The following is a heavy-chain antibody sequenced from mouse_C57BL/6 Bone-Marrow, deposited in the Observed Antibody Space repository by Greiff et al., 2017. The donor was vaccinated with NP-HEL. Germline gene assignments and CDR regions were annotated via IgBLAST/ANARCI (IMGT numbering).Heavy chain of an antibody. D-gene: IGHD1-1*01. CDR1: GYTFTSYW. J-gene: IGHJ4*01. CDR2: IHPNSGST. CDR3: ARSYYYGSSGYAMDY. V-gene: IGHV1-64*01. Sequence: QVQLQQPGAELVKPGASVKLSCKASGYTFTSYWMHWVKQRPGQGLEWIGMIHPNSGSTNYNEKFKSKATLTVDKSSSTAYMQLSSLTSEDSAVYYCARSYYYGSSGYAMDYWGQGTSVTVSS.